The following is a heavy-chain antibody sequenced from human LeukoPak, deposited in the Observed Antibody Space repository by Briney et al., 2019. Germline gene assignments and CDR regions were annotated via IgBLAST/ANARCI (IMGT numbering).Heavy chain of an antibody. D-gene: IGHD3-10*01. Sequence: GSLRLSCAASGFTFSSYAMSWVRQAPGKGLEWVSAISGSGGSTYYADSVKGWFTISRDNSKNTLYLQMNSLRAEDTAVYYCAKTLSHYGSGSYYGRYLDYWGQGTLVTVSS. CDR2: ISGSGGST. CDR3: AKTLSHYGSGSYYGRYLDY. J-gene: IGHJ4*02. CDR1: GFTFSSYA. V-gene: IGHV3-23*01.